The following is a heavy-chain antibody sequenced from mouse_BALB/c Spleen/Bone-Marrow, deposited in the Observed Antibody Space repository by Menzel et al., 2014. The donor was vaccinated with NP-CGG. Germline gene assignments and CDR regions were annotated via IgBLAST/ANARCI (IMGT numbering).Heavy chain of an antibody. D-gene: IGHD1-1*01. CDR2: ISDGGSYT. CDR3: ANYYGSTWFAY. J-gene: IGHJ3*01. CDR1: GFTFSDYY. V-gene: IGHV5-4*02. Sequence: EVKLVESGGGLVKPGGSLKLSCAASGFTFSDYYIYWVRRTPEKRLEWVATISDGGSYTYYPDSVKGRFTISRDNAKNNLYLHMSSLKSEDTAMYYCANYYGSTWFAYWGQGTLVTVSA.